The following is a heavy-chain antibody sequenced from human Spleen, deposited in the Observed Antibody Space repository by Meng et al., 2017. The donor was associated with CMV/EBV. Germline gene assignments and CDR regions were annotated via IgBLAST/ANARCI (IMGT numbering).Heavy chain of an antibody. J-gene: IGHJ5*02. CDR3: ARGVSSTNGNWFDP. V-gene: IGHV1-8*01. CDR1: GYTFTSYD. CDR2: MNPNSGNT. Sequence: ASVKVSCKASGYTFTSYDINWVRQATGQGLEWMGWMNPNSGNTGYAQKFQGRVTMTRNTSISTAYTELSSLRSEDTAVYYCARGVSSTNGNWFDPWGQGTLVTVSS. D-gene: IGHD2-2*01.